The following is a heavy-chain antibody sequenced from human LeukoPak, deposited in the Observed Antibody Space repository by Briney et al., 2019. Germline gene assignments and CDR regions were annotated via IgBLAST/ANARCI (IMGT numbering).Heavy chain of an antibody. D-gene: IGHD4-17*01. CDR2: IYTSGST. CDR1: GGSFSVYY. V-gene: IGHV4-4*07. CDR3: ARDAASTVRGNWFDP. J-gene: IGHJ5*02. Sequence: PSETLSLTCAVYGGSFSVYYWSWIRQPAGKGLEWIGRIYTSGSTNYNPSLKSRVTMSVDTSKNQFSLKLSSVTAADTAVYYCARDAASTVRGNWFDPWGQGTLVTVSS.